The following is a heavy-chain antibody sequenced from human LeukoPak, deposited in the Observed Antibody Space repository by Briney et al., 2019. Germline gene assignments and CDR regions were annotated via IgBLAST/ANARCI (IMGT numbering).Heavy chain of an antibody. CDR1: GYIFTSYY. D-gene: IGHD4-17*01. CDR2: INPSGGST. J-gene: IGHJ5*02. CDR3: ARGIQHGDSPNWFDP. Sequence: ASVKVSCKASGYIFTSYYMHWVRQAPGQGLEWMGIINPSGGSTSYAQKFQGRVTITADESTSTAYMELSSLRSEDTAVYYCARGIQHGDSPNWFDPWGQGTLVTVSS. V-gene: IGHV1-46*01.